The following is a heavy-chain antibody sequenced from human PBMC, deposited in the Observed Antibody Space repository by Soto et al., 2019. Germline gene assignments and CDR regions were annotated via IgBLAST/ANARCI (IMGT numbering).Heavy chain of an antibody. D-gene: IGHD3-3*01. V-gene: IGHV1-8*01. CDR3: ARGASITIFGVAKWSDP. CDR1: GYTFTSYD. Sequence: ASVKVSCKASGYTFTSYDINWVRQATGQGLEWMGWMNPNSGNTGYAQKFQGRVTMTRNTSISTAYMELSSLRSEDTAVYYCARGASITIFGVAKWSDPWGQGTLVTVSS. J-gene: IGHJ5*02. CDR2: MNPNSGNT.